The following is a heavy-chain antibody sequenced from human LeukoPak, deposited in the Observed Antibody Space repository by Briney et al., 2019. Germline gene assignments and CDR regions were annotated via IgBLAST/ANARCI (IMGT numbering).Heavy chain of an antibody. CDR3: ARGATDPLLEWLLYDNWFDP. CDR2: MNQDGSQR. J-gene: IGHJ5*02. Sequence: GGSLRLSCAASGFTFGSEWMSWVRQAPGTGLEWVANMNQDGSQRYYLDSVKGRFTVSRDNAENSLYLQMNSVRVEDTAVYYCARGATDPLLEWLLYDNWFDPWGQGTLVTVSS. V-gene: IGHV3-7*01. D-gene: IGHD3-3*01. CDR1: GFTFGSEW.